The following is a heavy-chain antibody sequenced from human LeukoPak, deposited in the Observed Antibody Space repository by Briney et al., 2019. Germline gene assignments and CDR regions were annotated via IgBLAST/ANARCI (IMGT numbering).Heavy chain of an antibody. CDR1: GFTFSSYS. Sequence: GGSLRLSCAASGFTFSSYSMNWVRQAPGEGLEWVSSISSSSSHIYYADSVKGRFTISRDNAKNSLYLQMNSLRAEDTAVYYCAREDTTMADAFDVWGQGTMLTVSS. J-gene: IGHJ3*01. V-gene: IGHV3-21*01. CDR2: ISSSSSHI. D-gene: IGHD5-18*01. CDR3: AREDTTMADAFDV.